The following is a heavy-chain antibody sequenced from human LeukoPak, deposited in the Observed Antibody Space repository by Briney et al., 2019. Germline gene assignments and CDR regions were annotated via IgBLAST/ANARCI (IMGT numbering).Heavy chain of an antibody. Sequence: PGGSLRLSCAASGFTFDDYAMHWVRQAPGKGLEWVSGISWNSGSIGYADSVKGRFTISRDNAKNSLYLQMNSLRAEDTALYYCAALRLGESFDYWGQGTLVTVSS. V-gene: IGHV3-9*01. D-gene: IGHD3-16*01. CDR3: AALRLGESFDY. J-gene: IGHJ4*02. CDR1: GFTFDDYA. CDR2: ISWNSGSI.